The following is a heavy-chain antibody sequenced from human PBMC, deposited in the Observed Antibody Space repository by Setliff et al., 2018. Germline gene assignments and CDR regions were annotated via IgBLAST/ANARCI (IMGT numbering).Heavy chain of an antibody. V-gene: IGHV4-34*01. CDR1: GGSFGTYY. J-gene: IGHJ4*02. CDR3: TVYNTGSSKDHY. D-gene: IGHD2-8*02. Sequence: SETLSLTCAVYGGSFGTYYWIWIRQPPGKGLEWIGEINHSGSTNYNPSLKSRVTISVDTSKHQFSLKLSSVTAADTALYYCTVYNTGSSKDHYWGQGTPVTVSS. CDR2: INHSGST.